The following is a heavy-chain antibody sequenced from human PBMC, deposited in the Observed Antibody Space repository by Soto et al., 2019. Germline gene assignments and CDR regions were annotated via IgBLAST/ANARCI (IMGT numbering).Heavy chain of an antibody. Sequence: XSVKVSYNASGGTFSSYAISLVRHSPGKGLEWVGGLDTEDGETIYAKKFQGRVPMTEDTSTDTAYMELSTLRSEDTAVYYCARGKRLDAFEIWGQGTMVTVSS. CDR1: GGTFSSYA. V-gene: IGHV1-24*01. CDR2: LDTEDGET. CDR3: ARGKRLDAFEI. J-gene: IGHJ3*02.